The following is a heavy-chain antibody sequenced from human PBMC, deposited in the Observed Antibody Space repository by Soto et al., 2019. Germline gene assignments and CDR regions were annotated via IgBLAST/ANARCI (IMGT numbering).Heavy chain of an antibody. Sequence: QDQLLQSGAEVKKPGASVTVSCKASGYSFTNYGITWVRQAPGQGLEWMGWIIAFNGNKHSAQKLQGRVTMTTDASTSTAYMELRSLRSDDTAVYYCARDRGVAPPVAGNTHYYYYMDVWGKGTTVTVSS. CDR1: GYSFTNYG. CDR2: IIAFNGNK. D-gene: IGHD6-19*01. CDR3: ARDRGVAPPVAGNTHYYYYMDV. V-gene: IGHV1-18*01. J-gene: IGHJ6*03.